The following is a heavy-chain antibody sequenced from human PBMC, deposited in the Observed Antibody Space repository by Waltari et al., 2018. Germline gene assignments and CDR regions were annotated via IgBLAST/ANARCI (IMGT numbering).Heavy chain of an antibody. CDR1: GFTFSSYG. CDR3: ARVLATVTTPLGY. V-gene: IGHV3-33*01. CDR2: IWYDGSNK. J-gene: IGHJ4*02. Sequence: QVQLVESGGGVVQPGRSLRLSCAASGFTFSSYGMHWVRQAPGKGLEWVAVIWYDGSNKYYADAVKGRFTISRDNSKNRLYLQMNSLRAEDTAVYYCARVLATVTTPLGYWGQGTLVTVSS. D-gene: IGHD4-17*01.